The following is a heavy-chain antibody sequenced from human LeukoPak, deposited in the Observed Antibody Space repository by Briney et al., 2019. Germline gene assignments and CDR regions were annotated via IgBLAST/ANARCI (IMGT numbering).Heavy chain of an antibody. CDR2: IYYSGST. Sequence: MPSETLSLTCTVSGGSISSGGYYWSWIRQHPGKGLEWIGYIYYSGSTYYNPSLKSRVTISVDTSKNQFSLKLSSVTAADTAVYYCAREDCNGGSCYSDWGQGTLVTVSS. V-gene: IGHV4-31*03. J-gene: IGHJ4*02. D-gene: IGHD2-15*01. CDR3: AREDCNGGSCYSD. CDR1: GGSISSGGYY.